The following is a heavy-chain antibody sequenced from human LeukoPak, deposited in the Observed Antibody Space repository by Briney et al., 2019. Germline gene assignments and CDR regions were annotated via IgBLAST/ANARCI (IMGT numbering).Heavy chain of an antibody. V-gene: IGHV3-53*01. D-gene: IGHD3-22*01. J-gene: IGHJ4*02. CDR1: GFTVSSNY. Sequence: GGSLRLSCAASGFTVSSNYMSWVRQAPGKGLEWVSVIYSGGSTYYADSVKGRFTISRDNSKNTLYPQMNSLRAEDTAVYYCARDGNYYDSSGYRYFDYWGQGTLVTVSS. CDR2: IYSGGST. CDR3: ARDGNYYDSSGYRYFDY.